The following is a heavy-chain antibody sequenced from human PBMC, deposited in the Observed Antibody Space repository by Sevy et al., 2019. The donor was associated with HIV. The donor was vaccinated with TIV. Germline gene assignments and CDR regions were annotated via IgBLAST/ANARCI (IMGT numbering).Heavy chain of an antibody. CDR3: ARHRSSGANWGYSKTAFDI. J-gene: IGHJ3*02. V-gene: IGHV4-39*01. CDR2: IYYSGST. D-gene: IGHD7-27*01. Sequence: AENLSLTCTVSGGSISSSSYYWGWIRQPPGNGMEWIGSIYYSGSTYYNPSLKSRVTISVDTSKNQFSLKLSSVTAADTAEYYCARHRSSGANWGYSKTAFDIWGQGTMVHVSS. CDR1: GGSISSSSYY.